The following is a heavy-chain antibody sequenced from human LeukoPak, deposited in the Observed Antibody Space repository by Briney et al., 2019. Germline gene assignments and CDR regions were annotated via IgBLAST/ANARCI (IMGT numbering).Heavy chain of an antibody. D-gene: IGHD3-10*01. V-gene: IGHV5-51*01. CDR1: GYSFTTHW. J-gene: IGHJ5*02. CDR2: ISPGDSDT. Sequence: GESLKISCKGSGYSFTTHWIGWVRQMPGKGLEWMGIISPGDSDTRYSPSFQGQVTISADKSITTAYLQWNSLQASDTAMYYCARFSGSSFDKNWFDPWGQGTLVTVSS. CDR3: ARFSGSSFDKNWFDP.